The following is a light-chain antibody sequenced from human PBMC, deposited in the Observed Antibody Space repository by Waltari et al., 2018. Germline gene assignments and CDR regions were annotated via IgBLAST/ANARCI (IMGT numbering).Light chain of an antibody. CDR2: YDS. CDR3: QVWDANTDPGV. Sequence: SYVLTQPPSVSVAPGKTASLTCGGNNIESKSVQWYQQKPGQAPILVISYDSDRPSGIPERFSGSNSGNTATLTISRVEAGDEADYYCQVWDANTDPGVFGTGTEVTVL. J-gene: IGLJ1*01. V-gene: IGLV3-21*04. CDR1: NIESKS.